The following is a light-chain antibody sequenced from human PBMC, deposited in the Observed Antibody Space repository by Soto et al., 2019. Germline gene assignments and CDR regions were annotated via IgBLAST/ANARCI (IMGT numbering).Light chain of an antibody. J-gene: IGLJ1*01. CDR2: ANS. CDR1: SSNIGAGYD. CDR3: QSYDSSLSGYV. Sequence: TLSCTGSSSNIGAGYDVHWYQQLPGTAPKLLVYANSNRPSGVPGRFSGSKSGTSASLAITGLQAEDEADYYCQSYDSSLSGYVFGTGTKVTVL. V-gene: IGLV1-40*01.